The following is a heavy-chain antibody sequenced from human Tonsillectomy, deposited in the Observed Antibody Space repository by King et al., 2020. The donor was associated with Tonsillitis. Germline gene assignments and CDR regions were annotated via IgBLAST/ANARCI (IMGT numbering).Heavy chain of an antibody. J-gene: IGHJ4*02. CDR3: ARARNVGLKNYFDY. D-gene: IGHD1-26*01. Sequence: VQLVESGGGVVQPGRSLRLSCAASGFTFSGYSMHWVRQAPGKGLEWVAVVSYDGSNKYYADSVKGRFTISRDNSKNTLYLQMKSLRAEDTAGYYCARARNVGLKNYFDYWGQGTLVTVSS. CDR1: GFTFSGYS. V-gene: IGHV3-30*04. CDR2: VSYDGSNK.